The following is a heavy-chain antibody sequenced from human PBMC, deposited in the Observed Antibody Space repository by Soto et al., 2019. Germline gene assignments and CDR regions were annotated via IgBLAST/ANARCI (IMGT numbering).Heavy chain of an antibody. CDR2: MYYSGTT. V-gene: IGHV4-28*01. Sequence: PSGSLALTWAVGGSSFTNNCWWGWIRQPPGKGLEWIGYMYYSGTTYYNPSLKSRVTMSVDTSKNQFSLKVTSMTPVDTAVSYSANFLGHDFWSFYNIIDP. D-gene: IGHD3-3*01. J-gene: IGHJ5*02. CDR3: ANFLGHDFWSFYNIIDP. CDR1: GSSFTNNCW.